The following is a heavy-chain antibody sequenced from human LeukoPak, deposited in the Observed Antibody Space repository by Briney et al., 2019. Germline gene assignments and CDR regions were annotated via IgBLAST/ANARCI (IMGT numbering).Heavy chain of an antibody. D-gene: IGHD3/OR15-3a*01. CDR2: IYYSGST. CDR3: ARDEGLGDFDY. CDR1: GGSISSYY. V-gene: IGHV4-59*01. Sequence: SETLSLTCTVSGGSISSYYWSWIRQPPGKGLEWIGYIYYSGSTNYNPSPKSRVTISVDTSKNQFSLKLSSVTAADTAVYYCARDEGLGDFDYWGQGTLVTVSS. J-gene: IGHJ4*02.